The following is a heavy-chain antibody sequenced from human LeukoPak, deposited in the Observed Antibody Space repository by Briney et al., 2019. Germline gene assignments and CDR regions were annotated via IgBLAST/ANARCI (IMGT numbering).Heavy chain of an antibody. Sequence: PGGSVRLSCAASGFTFSSYAMSWDRQAPGKGLEWVSAISGSGGSTYYADSVKGRFTISRDNSKNTLYLQMNSLRAEDTAVYYCAKDEGSSGCKNWGQGTLVTVSS. CDR2: ISGSGGST. D-gene: IGHD3-22*01. J-gene: IGHJ4*02. CDR3: AKDEGSSGCKN. V-gene: IGHV3-23*01. CDR1: GFTFSSYA.